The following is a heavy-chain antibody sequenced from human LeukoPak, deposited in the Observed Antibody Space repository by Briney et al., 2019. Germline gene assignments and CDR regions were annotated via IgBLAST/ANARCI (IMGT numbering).Heavy chain of an antibody. J-gene: IGHJ3*02. Sequence: GGSLRLSCAASGFTFSNAWMSWVRQAPGKGLELVGRIKSKTDGGTTDYAAPVKGRFTISRDDSKNTLYLQMNSLKTEDTAVYYCTTDRFGGLHAFDIWGQGTMVTVSS. CDR3: TTDRFGGLHAFDI. V-gene: IGHV3-15*01. CDR1: GFTFSNAW. CDR2: IKSKTDGGTT. D-gene: IGHD3-10*01.